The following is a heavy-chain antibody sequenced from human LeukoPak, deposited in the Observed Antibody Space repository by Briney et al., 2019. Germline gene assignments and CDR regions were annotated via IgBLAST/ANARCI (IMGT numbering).Heavy chain of an antibody. Sequence: GASVKVSCKASGYTFTTLDVNRVRQATGQGLEWLGWMSPRSGNTGYAQRFQGRVTMTGDPATSTAYMDLTNLTSEDTAVYYCARGNAVSWDYWGQGTLVSVSS. V-gene: IGHV1-8*01. CDR2: MSPRSGNT. J-gene: IGHJ4*02. D-gene: IGHD6-19*01. CDR3: ARGNAVSWDY. CDR1: GYTFTTLD.